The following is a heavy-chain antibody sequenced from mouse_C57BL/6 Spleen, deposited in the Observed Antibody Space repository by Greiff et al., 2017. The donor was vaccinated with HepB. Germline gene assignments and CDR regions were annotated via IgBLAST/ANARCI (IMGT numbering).Heavy chain of an antibody. Sequence: EVNVVESGEGLVKPGGSLKLSCAASGFTFSSYAMSWVRQTPEKRLEWVAYISSGGDYIYYADTVKGRFTISRDNARNTLYLQMSSLKSEDTAMYYCTRDCYYYAMDYWGQGTSVTVSS. CDR2: ISSGGDYI. CDR3: TRDCYYYAMDY. CDR1: GFTFSSYA. V-gene: IGHV5-9-1*02. J-gene: IGHJ4*01.